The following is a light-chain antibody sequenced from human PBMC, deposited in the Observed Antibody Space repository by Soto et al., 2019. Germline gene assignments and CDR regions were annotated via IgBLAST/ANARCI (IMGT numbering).Light chain of an antibody. V-gene: IGLV1-44*01. CDR1: VSSIGPNT. J-gene: IGLJ2*01. CDR2: GNN. CDR3: AAWAGSLKNVL. Sequence: QSVLTQPPSASGTPGQSVTISCSGSVSSIGPNTVNWYRQLPGTAPKLLIYGNNQRPSGVTDRFSGSKSGTSASLDISGLQSEDEADYYCAAWAGSLKNVLFGGGTKLTVL.